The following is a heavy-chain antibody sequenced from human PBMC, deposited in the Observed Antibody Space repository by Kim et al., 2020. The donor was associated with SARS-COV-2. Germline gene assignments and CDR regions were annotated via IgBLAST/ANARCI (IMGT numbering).Heavy chain of an antibody. CDR3: ARQLDYYGSGSYSWWMNEEY. Sequence: SETLSLTCTVSGGSISSSSYYWGWIRQPPGKGLEWIGSIYYSGSTYYNPSLKSRVTISVDTSKNQFSLKLSSVTAADTAVYYCARQLDYYGSGSYSWWMNEEYWGQGTLVTVSS. J-gene: IGHJ4*02. V-gene: IGHV4-39*01. CDR2: IYYSGST. D-gene: IGHD3-10*01. CDR1: GGSISSSSYY.